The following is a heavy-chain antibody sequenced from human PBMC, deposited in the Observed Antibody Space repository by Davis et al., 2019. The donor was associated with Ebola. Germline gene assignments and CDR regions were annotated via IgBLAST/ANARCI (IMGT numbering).Heavy chain of an antibody. Sequence: ASVKVSCKASGYTFTNYGLSWVRQAPGQGLEWMGWISVYNCNTKYAQKVQGRVTMTTDTSTSTAYMELRSLRSDETAVYYCARNSGWNYFYYSMDVWGQGTTVTVSS. V-gene: IGHV1-18*01. J-gene: IGHJ6*02. CDR1: GYTFTNYG. CDR3: ARNSGWNYFYYSMDV. D-gene: IGHD6-19*01. CDR2: ISVYNCNT.